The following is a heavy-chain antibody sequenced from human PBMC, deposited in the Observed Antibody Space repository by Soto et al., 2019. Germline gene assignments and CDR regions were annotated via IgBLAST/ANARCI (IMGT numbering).Heavy chain of an antibody. V-gene: IGHV6-1*01. D-gene: IGHD6-19*01. CDR2: TYYRSKWYN. CDR3: ARVLSPYSRGWTGDAFDI. CDR1: GDSVSSNSAA. Sequence: QTLSLTCAISGDSVSSNSAAWNWIRQSPSRGLEWLGRTYYRSKWYNDYAVSVKSRITINPDTSKNQFSLQLNSVTPEDTAVYYCARVLSPYSRGWTGDAFDIWGQGTMVTVS. J-gene: IGHJ3*02.